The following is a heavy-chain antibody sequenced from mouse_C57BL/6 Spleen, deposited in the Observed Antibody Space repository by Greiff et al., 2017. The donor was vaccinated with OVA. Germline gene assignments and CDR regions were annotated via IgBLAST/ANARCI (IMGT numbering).Heavy chain of an antibody. CDR2: SRNKANDYTT. CDR1: GFTFSDFY. Sequence: EVNVVESGGGLVQSGRSLRLSCAPSGFTFSDFYMEWVRQAPGKGLEWIAASRNKANDYTTEYSASVKGRFIVSRDTSQSILYLQMNALRAEDTAIYYCARDFYYYGSSYVRFAYWGQGTLVTVSA. J-gene: IGHJ3*01. V-gene: IGHV7-1*01. D-gene: IGHD1-1*01. CDR3: ARDFYYYGSSYVRFAY.